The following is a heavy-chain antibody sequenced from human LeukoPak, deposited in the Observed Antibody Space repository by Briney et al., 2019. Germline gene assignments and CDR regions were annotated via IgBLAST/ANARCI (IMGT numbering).Heavy chain of an antibody. V-gene: IGHV4-34*01. J-gene: IGHJ5*02. CDR1: GGSFSGYY. CDR3: ARVKYGSGSYYSYRNNWFCR. Sequence: SETLSLTCAVSGGSFSGYYWSWIRQPPGKGLEWIGEINHSGSTNYNPSLKSRVTISVDTSKNQFSLKLSSVTAADTAVYFCARVKYGSGSYYSYRNNWFCRWGKGTLVTVAS. D-gene: IGHD3-10*01. CDR2: INHSGST.